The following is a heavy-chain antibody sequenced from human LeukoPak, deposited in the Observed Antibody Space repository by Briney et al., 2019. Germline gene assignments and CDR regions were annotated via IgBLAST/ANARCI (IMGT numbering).Heavy chain of an antibody. Sequence: GGSLRLSCIVSGFTFSSYAMSWVRQAPGKGLDWVSAITISGGSTYYADSVKGRFTISRDNSKNTLYLQMNSLRAEDTAVYYCAKDQRYCSNGSCHSDYWGQGTLVTVSS. J-gene: IGHJ4*02. V-gene: IGHV3-23*01. CDR2: ITISGGST. CDR3: AKDQRYCSNGSCHSDY. D-gene: IGHD2-15*01. CDR1: GFTFSSYA.